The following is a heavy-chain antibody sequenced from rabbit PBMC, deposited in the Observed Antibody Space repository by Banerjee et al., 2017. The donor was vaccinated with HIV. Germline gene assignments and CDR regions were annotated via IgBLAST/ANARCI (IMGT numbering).Heavy chain of an antibody. Sequence: QQQLEESGGGLVKPGGTLTLTCTASGSDISGYSMCWVRQAPGKGLEWIACIYAVSSDNSYYASWAKGRFTISKTSSTTVTLQMTSLTAADTATYFCARTVSAWSHYTDGYADYAYPIYFNLWGPGTLVTVS. D-gene: IGHD6-1*01. CDR3: ARTVSAWSHYTDGYADYAYPIYFNL. CDR1: GSDISGYS. V-gene: IGHV1S45*01. J-gene: IGHJ4*01. CDR2: IYAVSSDNS.